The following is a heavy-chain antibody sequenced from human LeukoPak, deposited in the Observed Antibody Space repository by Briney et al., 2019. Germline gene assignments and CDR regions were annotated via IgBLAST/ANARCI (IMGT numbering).Heavy chain of an antibody. J-gene: IGHJ6*03. CDR3: ARLAFCTNAVCFSNYYYSMDV. CDR2: IYPDDSDT. Sequence: PGESLKISCKGSGYSFTSYWIGWVRQMPGKGLEWMGIIYPDDSDTKYSPSFQGQVTISADKSISTAYLQWSSLKASDTAMYYSARLAFCTNAVCFSNYYYSMDVWGRGTTVTVSS. CDR1: GYSFTSYW. V-gene: IGHV5-51*01. D-gene: IGHD2-8*01.